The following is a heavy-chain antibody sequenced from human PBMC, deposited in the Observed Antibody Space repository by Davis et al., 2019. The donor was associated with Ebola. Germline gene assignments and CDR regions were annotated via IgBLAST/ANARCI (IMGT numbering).Heavy chain of an antibody. CDR1: GFTFSSYS. D-gene: IGHD2-2*01. V-gene: IGHV3-21*01. J-gene: IGHJ6*02. Sequence: GESLKISCAASGFTFSSYSMNWVRQAPGKGLEWVSSISSSSSYLYYADSVKGRFTISRDNAKNSLYLQMNSLRDEDTAVYYCARGYQKNYYYYYGMDVWGQGTTVTVSS. CDR3: ARGYQKNYYYYYGMDV. CDR2: ISSSSSYL.